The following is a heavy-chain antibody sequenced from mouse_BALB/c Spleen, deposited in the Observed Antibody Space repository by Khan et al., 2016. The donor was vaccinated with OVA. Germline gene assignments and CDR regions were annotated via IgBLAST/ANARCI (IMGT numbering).Heavy chain of an antibody. Sequence: QMQLEESGAELVKPGASVKLSCKASGYTFTSYYMYWVKQRPGQGPAWIGELHPNNGGTNFHEKFKSKATLPVAKSSSTAYMHLSSLTSEDSAVYYCTRSGYGSFAYWGQGTLVTVDA. J-gene: IGHJ3*01. CDR1: GYTFTSYY. V-gene: IGHV1S81*02. CDR3: TRSGYGSFAY. D-gene: IGHD2-2*01. CDR2: LHPNNGGT.